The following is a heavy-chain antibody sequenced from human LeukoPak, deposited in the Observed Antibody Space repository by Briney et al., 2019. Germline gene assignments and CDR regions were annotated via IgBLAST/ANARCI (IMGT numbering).Heavy chain of an antibody. J-gene: IGHJ4*02. CDR1: GFTFSSYS. Sequence: GGSLRLSCAASGFTFSSYSMNWVRQAPGKGLEWVSSISSSSSYIYYADSVKGRFTISRDNAKNSLYLQMNSLRAEGTAVYYCAISPNSGWYTLMAAHFDYWGQGTLVTVSS. CDR3: AISPNSGWYTLMAAHFDY. V-gene: IGHV3-21*01. D-gene: IGHD6-19*01. CDR2: ISSSSSYI.